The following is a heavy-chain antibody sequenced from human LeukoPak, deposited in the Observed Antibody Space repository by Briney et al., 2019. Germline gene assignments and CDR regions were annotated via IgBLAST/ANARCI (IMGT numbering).Heavy chain of an antibody. CDR1: GGSISSYY. CDR2: IYYSGST. Sequence: SETLSLTCTVSGGSISSYYWSWIRQPPGKGLEWIGHIYYSGSTNYNPSLKSRVTISVDTSKNQFSLKLSSVTAADTAVYYCASLGQLLNFDYWGQGILVTVSS. CDR3: ASLGQLLNFDY. J-gene: IGHJ4*02. V-gene: IGHV4-59*01. D-gene: IGHD2-2*01.